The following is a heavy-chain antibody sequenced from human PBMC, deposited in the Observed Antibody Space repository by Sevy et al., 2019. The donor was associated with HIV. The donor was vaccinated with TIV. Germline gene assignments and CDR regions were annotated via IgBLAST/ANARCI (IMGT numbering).Heavy chain of an antibody. Sequence: GGSLRLSCTASGFTFSRYEMNWVRQGPGKGLEWVSHISTGGLPGGGPIYYADSGKGRFPISRANATNSLYLQMNSLRAEETAVYYCATSRRDDYNYYVDSWGQGTLVTVSS. CDR2: ISTGGLPGGGPI. V-gene: IGHV3-48*03. CDR1: GFTFSRYE. CDR3: ATSRRDDYNYYVDS. J-gene: IGHJ4*02. D-gene: IGHD4-4*01.